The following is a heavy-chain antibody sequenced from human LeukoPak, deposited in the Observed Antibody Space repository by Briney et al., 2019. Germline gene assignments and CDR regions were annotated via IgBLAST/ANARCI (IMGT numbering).Heavy chain of an antibody. Sequence: PGGSLRLSCAASGFNFDDYTMHWVRQIPGKGLEWVSLITWDGGSTFYADSVKGRFTISRDTRKNFLYLQMISLRTEDTALYYCAKDLGKVIAAAGTSGFDSWGRGTLVTVSS. CDR3: AKDLGKVIAAAGTSGFDS. D-gene: IGHD6-13*01. J-gene: IGHJ4*01. CDR2: ITWDGGST. V-gene: IGHV3-43*01. CDR1: GFNFDDYT.